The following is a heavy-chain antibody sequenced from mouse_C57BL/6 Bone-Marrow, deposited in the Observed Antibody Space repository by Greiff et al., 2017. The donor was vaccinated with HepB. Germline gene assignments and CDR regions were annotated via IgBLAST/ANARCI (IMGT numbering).Heavy chain of an antibody. V-gene: IGHV5-9-1*02. CDR2: ISSGGDYI. Sequence: EVKLVESGEGLVKPGGSLKLSCAASGFTFSSYAMSWVRQTPEKRLEWVAYISSGGDYIYYADTVKGRFTISRDNARNTLYLQMSSLKSEDTAMYYCTRIITTVVEYFDVWGTGTTVTVSS. J-gene: IGHJ1*03. CDR1: GFTFSSYA. D-gene: IGHD1-1*01. CDR3: TRIITTVVEYFDV.